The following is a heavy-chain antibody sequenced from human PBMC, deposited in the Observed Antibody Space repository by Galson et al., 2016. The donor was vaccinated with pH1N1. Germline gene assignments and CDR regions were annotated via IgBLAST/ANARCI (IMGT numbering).Heavy chain of an antibody. V-gene: IGHV3-74*01. Sequence: SLRLSCAASGFTFSRYWMYWVRQTPERGLEWISRIYSDGTATANADSVTGRFTVSRDNAKNILYLERNSLRVEDTAVYYFARVGSGSYSDFNWFDSWAQGTRVTVS. CDR3: ARVGSGSYSDFNWFDS. CDR1: GFTFSRYW. D-gene: IGHD3-10*01. J-gene: IGHJ5*01. CDR2: IYSDGTAT.